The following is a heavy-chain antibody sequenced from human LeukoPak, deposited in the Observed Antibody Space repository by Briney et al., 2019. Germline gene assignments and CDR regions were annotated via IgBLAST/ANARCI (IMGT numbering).Heavy chain of an antibody. J-gene: IGHJ3*02. CDR3: ARQGYWEGEDGDYGNAFDI. Sequence: GESLKISCKGSGYSFTSYWIGWVRQMPGKGLEWMGIIYPYDSDTRYSPSFQGQVTISADKSISTAYLQWSSLKASDTAMYYCARQGYWEGEDGDYGNAFDIWGQGTMVTVSS. D-gene: IGHD4-17*01. CDR2: IYPYDSDT. V-gene: IGHV5-51*01. CDR1: GYSFTSYW.